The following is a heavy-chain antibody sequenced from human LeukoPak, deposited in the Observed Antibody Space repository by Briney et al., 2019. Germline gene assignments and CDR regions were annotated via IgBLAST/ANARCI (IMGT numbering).Heavy chain of an antibody. CDR2: IWYDGSNK. Sequence: PGRSLRLSCAASGFIFSSYGMHWVRQAPGKGLEWVAVIWYDGSNKYYADSVKGRFTISRDNSKNTLYLQMNSLRAEDTAVYYCARRPGLLHDAFDIWGQGTMVTVSS. V-gene: IGHV3-33*01. D-gene: IGHD2-21*02. J-gene: IGHJ3*02. CDR3: ARRPGLLHDAFDI. CDR1: GFIFSSYG.